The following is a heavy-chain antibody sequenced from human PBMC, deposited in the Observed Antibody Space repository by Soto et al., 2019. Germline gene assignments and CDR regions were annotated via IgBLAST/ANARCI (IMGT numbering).Heavy chain of an antibody. V-gene: IGHV4-39*01. D-gene: IGHD2-21*02. Sequence: PSETLSLTCTVSGGSISSSSCYWGWIRQPPGKGLEWIGSIYYSGSTYYNPSLKSRVTISVDTSKNQFSLKLSSVTAADTAVYYCASRCGGDCYSPDVGMDVWRQGTTVTVSS. CDR3: ASRCGGDCYSPDVGMDV. CDR2: IYYSGST. J-gene: IGHJ6*02. CDR1: GGSISSSSCY.